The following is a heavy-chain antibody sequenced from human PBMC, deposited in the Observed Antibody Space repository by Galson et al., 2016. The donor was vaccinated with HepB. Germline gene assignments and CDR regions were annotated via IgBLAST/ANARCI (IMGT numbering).Heavy chain of an antibody. Sequence: SLRLSCAPSGFSFSGYAMHWVRQAPGKGLEWVAVVWYDGSNKYYADSVKGRFTISRDNSKNTLYLQMNSLRAEDTAIYYCARSGDRGNTLPLWGQGTLVTVSS. CDR2: VWYDGSNK. CDR1: GFSFSGYA. D-gene: IGHD1/OR15-1a*01. J-gene: IGHJ4*02. CDR3: ARSGDRGNTLPL. V-gene: IGHV3-33*01.